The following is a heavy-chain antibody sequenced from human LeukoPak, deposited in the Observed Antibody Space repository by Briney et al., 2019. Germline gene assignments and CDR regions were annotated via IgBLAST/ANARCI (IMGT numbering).Heavy chain of an antibody. CDR3: AKSEGIRDYYDSSGYYYDY. CDR1: GFPFSCYA. CDR2: ISGSGGST. D-gene: IGHD3-22*01. V-gene: IGHV3-23*01. Sequence: PGGSLRHCCGAPGFPFSCYAMSSVRQAPGKGVERVPAISGSGGSTYYADSVKGRFHISRDNSKNTLYLQMNSLRAEDTAVYYCAKSEGIRDYYDSSGYYYDYWGQGTLVTVSS. J-gene: IGHJ4*02.